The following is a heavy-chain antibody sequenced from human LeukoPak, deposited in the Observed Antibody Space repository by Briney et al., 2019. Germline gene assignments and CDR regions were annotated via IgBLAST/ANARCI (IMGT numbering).Heavy chain of an antibody. V-gene: IGHV3-7*01. CDR2: IKKGGSET. D-gene: IGHD3-16*01. Sequence: PGGSLRLSCAASGFTFSIYWMSWARQAPGKGLEWVANIKKGGSETYYGDSVKGRFSISRDNAKNSLYLQMNSLRAEDTAVYYCARVLGAYSNIYGPDFDYWGQGTLVTVSS. CDR1: GFTFSIYW. CDR3: ARVLGAYSNIYGPDFDY. J-gene: IGHJ4*02.